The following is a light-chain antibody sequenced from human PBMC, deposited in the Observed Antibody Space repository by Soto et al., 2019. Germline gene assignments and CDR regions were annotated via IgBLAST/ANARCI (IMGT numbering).Light chain of an antibody. CDR2: DVS. Sequence: QSALNQPASVSGSPGQSITISCTGTSSDVGGYNYVSWYQQHPGKAPKLMIYDVSNRPSGVSNRISGSKSGNTASLTISGLQAEDEADYYCSSYTSSSTLDVVFGGGTKLTVL. CDR1: SSDVGGYNY. V-gene: IGLV2-14*01. J-gene: IGLJ2*01. CDR3: SSYTSSSTLDVV.